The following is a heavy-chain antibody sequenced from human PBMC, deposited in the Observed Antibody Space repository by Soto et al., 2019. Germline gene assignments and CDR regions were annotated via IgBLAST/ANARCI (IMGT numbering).Heavy chain of an antibody. J-gene: IGHJ4*02. CDR2: IHYTGRT. D-gene: IGHD1-1*01. Sequence: SETLSLTCAVSRDSISCSYCIGILQPPGKGLEWIGFIHYTGRTSYNPSLKSRITVSLDKSKNQFSLSLSSATAADTAVYYCARHVHSSGNEAFDYWGQGTLVTVS. CDR3: ARHVHSSGNEAFDY. V-gene: IGHV4-59*08. CDR1: RDSISCSY.